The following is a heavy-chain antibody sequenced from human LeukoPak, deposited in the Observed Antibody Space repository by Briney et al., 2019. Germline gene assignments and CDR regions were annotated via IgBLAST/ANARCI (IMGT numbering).Heavy chain of an antibody. CDR1: GYSFTSYW. CDR3: ARQYCSSTSCFDY. D-gene: IGHD2-2*01. J-gene: IGHJ4*02. CDR2: IYPGDSDT. Sequence: GESLKISCKGSGYSFTSYWIGWVRQMPVRGLEWMGIIYPGDSDTRYSPSFQGQVTISADKSISTAYLQWSSLKASDTAMYYCARQYCSSTSCFDYWGQGTLVTVSS. V-gene: IGHV5-51*01.